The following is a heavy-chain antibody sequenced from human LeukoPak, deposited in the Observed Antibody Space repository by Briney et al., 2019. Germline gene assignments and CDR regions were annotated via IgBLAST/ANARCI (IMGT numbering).Heavy chain of an antibody. CDR2: VHHSFSS. V-gene: IGHV4-61*08. J-gene: IGHJ4*02. D-gene: IGHD4-11*01. Sequence: PSETLSLTCTVSGGSISSGGYYWSWIRQTPGKGLEWIGHVHHSFSSNFSPSLKSRVTMSMDTSKSQFSLRVTSVTAADTAVYYCACYSVLGRTFDCWGQGTQVTVSS. CDR3: ACYSVLGRTFDC. CDR1: GGSISSGGYY.